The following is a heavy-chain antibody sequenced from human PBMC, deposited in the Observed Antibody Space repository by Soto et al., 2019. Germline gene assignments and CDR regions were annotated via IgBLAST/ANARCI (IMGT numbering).Heavy chain of an antibody. D-gene: IGHD3-3*01. J-gene: IGHJ6*04. CDR2: ISYDGSNK. Sequence: GGSLRLSCAASGFTFSSYGMHWVRQAPGKGLEWVAVISYDGSNKYYADSVKGRFTISRDNSKNTLYLQMNSLRAEDTAVYYCAKDLPPVVVLRFLEWFDSGKALDVWGKGTTVTVSS. CDR3: AKDLPPVVVLRFLEWFDSGKALDV. V-gene: IGHV3-30*18. CDR1: GFTFSSYG.